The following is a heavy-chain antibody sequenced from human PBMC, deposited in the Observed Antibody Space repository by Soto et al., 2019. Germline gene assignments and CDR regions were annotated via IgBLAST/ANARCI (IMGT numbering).Heavy chain of an antibody. Sequence: PSETLSLTCTVSGGSISSGGYYWSWIRQHPGKGLEWIGCIYYSGSTNYNPSLKSRVTISVDTSKNQFSLKLSSVTAADTAVYYCARGRELDPFDYWGQGTLVTVSS. CDR1: GGSISSGGYY. CDR2: IYYSGST. V-gene: IGHV4-31*03. CDR3: ARGRELDPFDY. J-gene: IGHJ4*02. D-gene: IGHD1-26*01.